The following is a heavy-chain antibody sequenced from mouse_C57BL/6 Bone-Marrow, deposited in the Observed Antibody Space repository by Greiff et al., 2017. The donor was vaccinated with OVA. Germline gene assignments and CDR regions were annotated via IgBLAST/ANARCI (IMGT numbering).Heavy chain of an antibody. CDR3: ARVGGLRPGVAY. Sequence: QVQLQQPGAELVKPGASVKLSCKASGYTFTSYWMHWVKQRPGRGLEWIGRIDPNSGGTKYNEKFKGKATLTVDNPSSTAYLQLGSLTSEDSAGYYCARVGGLRPGVAYWGQGTLVTVSA. D-gene: IGHD2-4*01. CDR1: GYTFTSYW. CDR2: IDPNSGGT. J-gene: IGHJ3*01. V-gene: IGHV1-72*01.